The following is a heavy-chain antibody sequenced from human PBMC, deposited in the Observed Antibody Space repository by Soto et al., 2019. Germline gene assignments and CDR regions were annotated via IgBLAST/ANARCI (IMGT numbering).Heavy chain of an antibody. J-gene: IGHJ5*02. V-gene: IGHV4-59*01. D-gene: IGHD6-6*01. Sequence: SETLSLTCTVSGGSISSYYWSWIRQPPGKGLEWIGYIYYSGSTNYNPSLKSRVTISVDTSKNQFSLKLSSVTAADTAVYYCARYSSSPGVDNWFDPWGQGTLVTVSS. CDR2: IYYSGST. CDR1: GGSISSYY. CDR3: ARYSSSPGVDNWFDP.